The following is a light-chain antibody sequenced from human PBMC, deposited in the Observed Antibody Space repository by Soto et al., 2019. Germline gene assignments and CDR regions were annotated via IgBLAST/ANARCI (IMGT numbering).Light chain of an antibody. V-gene: IGLV2-14*03. CDR1: SSDVGAYKY. Sequence: QAVVTQPASVSGSPGQSITISSTGTSSDVGAYKYVSWYQQHPGKVPKLIIYGVSNRPSGVSNRFSGSKSGNTAFLTISGLQPEDEADYYCSSFTGTTTLDVFGTGTKLTVL. CDR3: SSFTGTTTLDV. CDR2: GVS. J-gene: IGLJ1*01.